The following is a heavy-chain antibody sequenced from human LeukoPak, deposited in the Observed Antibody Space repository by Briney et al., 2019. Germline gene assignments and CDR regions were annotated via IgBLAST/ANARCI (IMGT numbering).Heavy chain of an antibody. CDR3: ARSLKVVPAAISDY. D-gene: IGHD2-2*02. CDR1: GYTFTSYD. Sequence: ASVKVSCKASGYTFTSYDINWVRQATGQGLEWMGRMNPNSGNTGYAQKFQGRVTMTRNTSISTAYMELSSLRSEDTAVYYCARSLKVVPAAISDYWGQGTLVTVSS. V-gene: IGHV1-8*01. J-gene: IGHJ4*02. CDR2: MNPNSGNT.